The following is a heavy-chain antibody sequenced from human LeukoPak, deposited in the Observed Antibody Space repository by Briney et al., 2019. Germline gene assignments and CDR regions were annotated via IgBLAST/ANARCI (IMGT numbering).Heavy chain of an antibody. CDR1: GGNFRTNP. CDR3: ATSESGRSWDWFAP. D-gene: IGHD3-10*01. V-gene: IGHV1-69*05. Sequence: SVKVSCKASGGNFRTNPISWVRQAPGQGLEWMGGLTQFFRRTNYTQKFQGRLTITTDESSSTAYMELSDLRSDDTAVYYCATSESGRSWDWFAPWGQGTLVTVSS. J-gene: IGHJ5*02. CDR2: LTQFFRRT.